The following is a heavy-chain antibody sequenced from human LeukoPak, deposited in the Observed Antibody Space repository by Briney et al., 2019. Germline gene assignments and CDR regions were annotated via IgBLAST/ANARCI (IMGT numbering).Heavy chain of an antibody. D-gene: IGHD3-10*01. CDR3: AREYYYGSGNYYNRIDY. J-gene: IGHJ4*02. Sequence: SETLPLTCTVSGGSISSYYWSWIRQPAGKGLEWIGRIYTSGSTNYNPSLKSRVTMSVDTSKNQFSLKLSSVTAADTAVYYCAREYYYGSGNYYNRIDYWGQGTLVTVSS. CDR1: GGSISSYY. CDR2: IYTSGST. V-gene: IGHV4-4*07.